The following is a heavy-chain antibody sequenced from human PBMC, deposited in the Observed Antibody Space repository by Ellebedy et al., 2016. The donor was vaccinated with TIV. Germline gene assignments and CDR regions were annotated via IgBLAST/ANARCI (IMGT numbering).Heavy chain of an antibody. CDR1: GYTFTSYG. Sequence: ASVKVSXXASGYTFTSYGISWVRQAPGQGLEWMGWISAYNGNTNYAQKLQGRVTMTTDTSTSTAYMELRSLRSDDTAVYYCARDPTGYCSGGSCYPVPLGYWGQGTLVTVSS. V-gene: IGHV1-18*01. D-gene: IGHD2-15*01. CDR3: ARDPTGYCSGGSCYPVPLGY. CDR2: ISAYNGNT. J-gene: IGHJ4*02.